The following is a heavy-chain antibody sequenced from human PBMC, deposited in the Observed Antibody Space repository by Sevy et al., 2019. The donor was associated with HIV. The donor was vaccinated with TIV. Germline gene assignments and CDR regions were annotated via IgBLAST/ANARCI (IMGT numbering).Heavy chain of an antibody. CDR1: GGSISSSSYY. D-gene: IGHD2-2*02. Sequence: SETLSLTCTVSGGSISSSSYYWGWIRQPPGKGLEWIGSIYYSGSTYYNPSLKSRVTRSVDTSKNQFSLKLSSVTAADTAVYYCARQSLLSEGYCSSTSCYIVFDYWGQGTLVTVSS. CDR3: ARQSLLSEGYCSSTSCYIVFDY. CDR2: IYYSGST. J-gene: IGHJ4*02. V-gene: IGHV4-39*01.